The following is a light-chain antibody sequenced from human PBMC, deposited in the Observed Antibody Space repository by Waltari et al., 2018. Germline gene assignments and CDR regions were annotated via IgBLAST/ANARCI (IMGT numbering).Light chain of an antibody. Sequence: IVLTQSPDSLAVSLGERLTIYCNTSQSLLYSSNNKNYLAWYQQKPGQPPKLLIYWASTRESGVPDRFSGSGSGTDFTLTISSLQAEDVAVYYCQEYYTTWTFGPGTKVEIK. J-gene: IGKJ1*01. V-gene: IGKV4-1*01. CDR3: QEYYTTWT. CDR2: WAS. CDR1: QSLLYSSNNKNY.